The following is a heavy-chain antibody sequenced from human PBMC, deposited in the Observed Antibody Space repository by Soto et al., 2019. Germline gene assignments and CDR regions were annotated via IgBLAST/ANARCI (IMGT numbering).Heavy chain of an antibody. J-gene: IGHJ4*02. CDR1: GYSFTNYW. CDR3: TRERDS. Sequence: RESLKISCKGSGYSFTNYWIAWVRQMPGKGLEWMGIIFPGDSDTRYSPSFQGQVTISVDKSISTAYLQWSSLKASDTAMYYCTRERDSWGQGTLVTVSS. CDR2: IFPGDSDT. V-gene: IGHV5-51*01.